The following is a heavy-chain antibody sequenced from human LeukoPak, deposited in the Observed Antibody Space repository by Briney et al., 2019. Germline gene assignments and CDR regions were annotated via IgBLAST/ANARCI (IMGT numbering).Heavy chain of an antibody. J-gene: IGHJ4*02. CDR3: AKEGENYCSGGSCYSNFDY. Sequence: PGGTLRLSCAASGFTFSTYGMSWVRQAPGKGLEWVSAISGSGGSTYYADSVKGRFTISRDNSKNTLYLQMNSLRAEGTAVYYCAKEGENYCSGGSCYSNFDYWGQGTLVTVSS. D-gene: IGHD2-15*01. CDR2: ISGSGGST. V-gene: IGHV3-23*01. CDR1: GFTFSTYG.